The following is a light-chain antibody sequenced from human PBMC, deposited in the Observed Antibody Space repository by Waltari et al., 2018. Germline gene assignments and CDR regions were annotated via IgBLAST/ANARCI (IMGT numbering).Light chain of an antibody. J-gene: IGLJ2*01. CDR2: RNN. V-gene: IGLV1-47*01. CDR1: NYNIANNF. CDR3: ASWDGSLGGVI. Sequence: QSVLSQPPSASGTPGQRVTIPCSGSNYNIANNFVTWYHQLPGTAPKLLIYRNNQRPSGVPDRFSGSKSGTSASLAISGLRSEDEADYYCASWDGSLGGVIFGGGTKLTVL.